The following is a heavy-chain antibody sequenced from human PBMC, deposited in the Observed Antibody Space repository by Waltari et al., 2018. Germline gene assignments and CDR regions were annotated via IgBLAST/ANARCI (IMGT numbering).Heavy chain of an antibody. Sequence: EVQLLESGGGLIQPGGSLRLSCAASGFTFSKYAMNWVRQAPGKGLEWVSTITGSGGSTYYLDSVKGRFTVSRANSRNTLYLQLNALRAEDTAIYYCAKGLVPMATLTCFDSWGQGTLVTVSS. V-gene: IGHV3-23*01. CDR1: GFTFSKYA. CDR3: AKGLVPMATLTCFDS. J-gene: IGHJ5*01. CDR2: ITGSGGST. D-gene: IGHD2-8*01.